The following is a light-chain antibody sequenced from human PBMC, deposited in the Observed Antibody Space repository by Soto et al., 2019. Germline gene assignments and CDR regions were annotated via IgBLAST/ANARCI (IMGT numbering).Light chain of an antibody. CDR2: RAS. Sequence: DIQMTQSPSTLSASVGDRVTITCRASQSISSWLAWYQQKPGKAPKLLIYRASSLESGVPSRFSGSGSGTEFTLTISSLRPDDFATYYCQQYNSYPWTFGQGTNVEIK. CDR1: QSISSW. J-gene: IGKJ1*01. V-gene: IGKV1-5*03. CDR3: QQYNSYPWT.